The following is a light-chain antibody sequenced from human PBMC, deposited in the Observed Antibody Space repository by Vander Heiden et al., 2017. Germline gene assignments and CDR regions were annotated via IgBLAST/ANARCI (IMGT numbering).Light chain of an antibody. J-gene: IGLJ2*01. CDR1: SSVVGANNS. CDR3: SSYTISSTVI. V-gene: IGLV2-14*01. CDR2: DVS. Sequence: QSALTQPTPVSGSPGQSINIPCTGTSSVVGANNSVTWYQQNPDKATKRLIYDVSNRPSEVSNRFLGSKTGNAASLIISGLQAEDEADYYCSSYTISSTVIFGGGTKLTVL.